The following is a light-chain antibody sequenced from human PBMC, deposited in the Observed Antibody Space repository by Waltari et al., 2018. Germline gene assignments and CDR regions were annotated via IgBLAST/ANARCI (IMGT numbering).Light chain of an antibody. Sequence: EIALTQSPGTLSLSPGERATLSCRASQSVSSSYLAWYHHKPGQAPRLLIYGASNRATGIPDRFSGSGSGTDFTLTINRLEPEDFAAYYCQYADTSLITFGQGTRLEIK. J-gene: IGKJ5*01. CDR1: QSVSSSY. CDR2: GAS. CDR3: QYADTSLIT. V-gene: IGKV3-20*01.